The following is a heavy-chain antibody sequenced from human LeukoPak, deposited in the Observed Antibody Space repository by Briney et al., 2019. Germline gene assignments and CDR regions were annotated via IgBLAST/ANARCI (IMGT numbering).Heavy chain of an antibody. V-gene: IGHV3-33*08. CDR2: IYYDGSTK. J-gene: IGHJ4*02. Sequence: QAGGSLRLSCAASGFIFTNAWMSWVRQAPGKGLEWVADIYYDGSTKYYGDSVKGRFTISRDNSENTLYLQMNSLRAEDTAVYYCARDSSGGGWRYFDYWGQGTLVTVSS. CDR3: ARDSSGGGWRYFDY. D-gene: IGHD6-19*01. CDR1: GFIFTNAW.